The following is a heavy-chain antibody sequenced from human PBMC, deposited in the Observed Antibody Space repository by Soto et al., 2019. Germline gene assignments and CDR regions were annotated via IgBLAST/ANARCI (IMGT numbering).Heavy chain of an antibody. V-gene: IGHV4-31*03. Sequence: QVQLQESGPGLVKPSQTLSLTCTVSGGSISSGGYYWSWIRQHPGKGLEWIGYIYYSGTTYYNPSLQSRVSTSVDTSTNQFSLILSSVTAADTSVYYCARAEAAGWFDPWGQGTLVTVSS. CDR3: ARAEAAGWFDP. J-gene: IGHJ5*02. CDR1: GGSISSGGYY. CDR2: IYYSGTT.